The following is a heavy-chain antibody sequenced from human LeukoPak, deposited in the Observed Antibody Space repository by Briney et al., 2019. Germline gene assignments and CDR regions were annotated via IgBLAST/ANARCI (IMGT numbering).Heavy chain of an antibody. CDR3: ARGRRITMVRGVQDY. J-gene: IGHJ4*02. V-gene: IGHV1-2*02. CDR1: GYTFTGYY. CDR2: INPNSGGT. D-gene: IGHD3-10*01. Sequence: ASVTVSCKASGYTFTGYYMHWVRQAPGQGLEWMGWINPNSGGTNYAQKFQGRVTMTRDTSISTAYMELSRLRSDDTAVYYCARGRRITMVRGVQDYWGQGTLVTVSS.